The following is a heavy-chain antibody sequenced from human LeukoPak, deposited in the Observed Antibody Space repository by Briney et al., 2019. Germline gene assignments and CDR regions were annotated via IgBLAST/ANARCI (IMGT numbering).Heavy chain of an antibody. J-gene: IGHJ4*02. D-gene: IGHD3-10*01. Sequence: GGSLRLSCAASGFTFSSYAMSWVRQAPGKGLEWVSGLSGSGSSTYYPDSVKGRFTISRDNSKNTLYLQMNSLRAEDTAVYYCAKVLYYYASSGDFDYWGQGTLVTVSS. CDR1: GFTFSSYA. V-gene: IGHV3-23*01. CDR2: LSGSGSST. CDR3: AKVLYYYASSGDFDY.